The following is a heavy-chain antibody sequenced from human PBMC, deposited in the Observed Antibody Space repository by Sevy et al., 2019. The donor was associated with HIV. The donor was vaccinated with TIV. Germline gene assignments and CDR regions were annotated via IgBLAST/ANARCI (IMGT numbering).Heavy chain of an antibody. V-gene: IGHV3-53*01. J-gene: IGHJ3*02. D-gene: IGHD3-22*01. CDR1: GFSVSNSY. Sequence: GGPLRLSCAASGFSVSNSYMSWVRQAPGKGLQWVSVIYSGDSTYYTDSVKGRFTISRDNSKNTLYLQMNSLRAEDTAVYYCARLSVYYYDSSGYYTTGHAFDIWGQGTMVTVSS. CDR3: ARLSVYYYDSSGYYTTGHAFDI. CDR2: IYSGDST.